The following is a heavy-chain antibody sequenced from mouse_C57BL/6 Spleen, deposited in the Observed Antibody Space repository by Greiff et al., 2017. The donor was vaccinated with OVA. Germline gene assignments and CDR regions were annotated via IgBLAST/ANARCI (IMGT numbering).Heavy chain of an antibody. J-gene: IGHJ3*01. D-gene: IGHD2-3*01. CDR2: ILPGSGST. Sequence: QVQLQQSGAELMKPGASVKLSCKATGYTFTGYWIEWVKQRPGHGLEWIGEILPGSGSTNYNEKFKGKATFTADQSSNTAYMQLSSLTSEDSASYYCARRGDGYLAWFAYWGQGTLVTVSA. CDR1: GYTFTGYW. V-gene: IGHV1-9*01. CDR3: ARRGDGYLAWFAY.